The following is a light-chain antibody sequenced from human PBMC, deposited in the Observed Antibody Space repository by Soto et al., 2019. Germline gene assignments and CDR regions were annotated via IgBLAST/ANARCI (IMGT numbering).Light chain of an antibody. CDR3: QQYGSALFT. J-gene: IGKJ3*01. V-gene: IGKV3-20*01. Sequence: EVVLTQSPGTLSLSPGERATLSCRASQSFSSSYLAWYQQKPGQAPRLLIYRASSRATGIPDRFSGSGSGKDFTLTISSLAPEDVAVYYCQQYGSALFTFGPGTKVDVK. CDR2: RAS. CDR1: QSFSSSY.